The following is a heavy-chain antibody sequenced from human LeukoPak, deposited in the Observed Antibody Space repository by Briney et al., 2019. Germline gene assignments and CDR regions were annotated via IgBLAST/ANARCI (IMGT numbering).Heavy chain of an antibody. V-gene: IGHV1-18*04. CDR1: GYTFTNYG. CDR2: INTYNGNT. D-gene: IGHD3-9*01. Sequence: ASVKVSCKASGYTFTNYGISWVRQAPGQGLEWMGWINTYNGNTNYAQKFQGRVTMTTDTSTSTAYMELRSLRSDDTAVYYCARGGRYFDWLLPFDYWGQGTLVTVSS. J-gene: IGHJ4*02. CDR3: ARGGRYFDWLLPFDY.